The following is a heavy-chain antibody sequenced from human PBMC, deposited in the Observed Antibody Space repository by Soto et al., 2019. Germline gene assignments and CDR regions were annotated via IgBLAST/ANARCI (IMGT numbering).Heavy chain of an antibody. CDR2: IYPGDSDT. Sequence: GESLKISCKGSGYSFTSYWIGWVRQMPGKGLEWMGIIYPGDSDTRYSPSFQGQVTISADKSISTAYLQLSSLKASDTAMYYCARREVTYYYGSGSYYFDYWGQGTLVTVSS. CDR3: ARREVTYYYGSGSYYFDY. V-gene: IGHV5-51*01. J-gene: IGHJ4*02. D-gene: IGHD3-10*01. CDR1: GYSFTSYW.